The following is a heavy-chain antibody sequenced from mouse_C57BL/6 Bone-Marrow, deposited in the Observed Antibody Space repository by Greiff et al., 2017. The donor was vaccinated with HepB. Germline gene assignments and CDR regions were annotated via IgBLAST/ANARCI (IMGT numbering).Heavy chain of an antibody. D-gene: IGHD1-1*01. V-gene: IGHV1-5*01. CDR1: GYTFTSYW. J-gene: IGHJ4*01. Sequence: EVKLMESGTVLARPGASVKMSCKTSGYTFTSYWMHWVKQRPGQGLEWIGAIYPGNSDISYNQKFKGKAKLTAVTSASTAYMELSRLQNEDSAVYYSTVLLRSLYAMDYWGKGTSVTVSS. CDR2: IYPGNSDI. CDR3: TVLLRSLYAMDY.